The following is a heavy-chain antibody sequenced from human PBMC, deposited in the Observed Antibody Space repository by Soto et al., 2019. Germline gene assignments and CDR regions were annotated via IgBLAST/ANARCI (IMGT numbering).Heavy chain of an antibody. CDR2: ISSSGSTI. V-gene: IGHV3-11*01. CDR1: GVTFSDYY. J-gene: IGHJ3*02. Sequence: GGSLRLCCAASGVTFSDYYMSWIRQAPGKGLEWVSYISSSGSTIYYADSVKGRFTISRDNAKNSLYLQMNSLRAEDTAVYYCARGVLAYSSSGNAFDIWGQGTMVTVSS. D-gene: IGHD6-6*01. CDR3: ARGVLAYSSSGNAFDI.